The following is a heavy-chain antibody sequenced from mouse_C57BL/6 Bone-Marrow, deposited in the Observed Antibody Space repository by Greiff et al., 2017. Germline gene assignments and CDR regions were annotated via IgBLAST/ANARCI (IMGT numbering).Heavy chain of an antibody. CDR3: SRQVTTVLATKYFDF. CDR1: GFTFSSYT. D-gene: IGHD1-1*01. Sequence: EVQVVESGGGLVKPGGSLKLSCAASGFTFSSYTMSWVRQTPEKRLQWVAAISGGGGNTYYPDSVKGRFTISRDNDKNILYLQMSSLRSEDTALYYCSRQVTTVLATKYFDFWGTGTTVTVSS. CDR2: ISGGGGNT. J-gene: IGHJ1*03. V-gene: IGHV5-9*01.